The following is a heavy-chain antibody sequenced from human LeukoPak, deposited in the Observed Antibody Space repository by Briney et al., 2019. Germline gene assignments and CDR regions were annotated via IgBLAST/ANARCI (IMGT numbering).Heavy chain of an antibody. CDR2: ISYRGSA. Sequence: SETLSLTCTVSGGSISSSSYYWGWIRQPPGKGLEWIGSISYRGSAFYNPSLKSRVTISVDTSKSRFSLKLSSVTAADTAVYYCARHLIAAALEPRLTWFDPWGQGTLVTVSS. J-gene: IGHJ5*02. CDR3: ARHLIAAALEPRLTWFDP. D-gene: IGHD6-13*01. CDR1: GGSISSSSYY. V-gene: IGHV4-39*01.